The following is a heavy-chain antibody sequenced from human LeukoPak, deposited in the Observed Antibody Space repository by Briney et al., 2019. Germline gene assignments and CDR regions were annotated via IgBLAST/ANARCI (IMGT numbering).Heavy chain of an antibody. J-gene: IGHJ4*02. V-gene: IGHV1-8*01. Sequence: ASVKVSCKASGYTFTSYDINWVRQATGQGLEWMGWMNPNSGNTGYAQKFQGRVTMTRNTSISTAYMELSSLRSEDTAVYYCARVYYDSSGYYIDYWGQGTLATVSS. CDR3: ARVYYDSSGYYIDY. CDR1: GYTFTSYD. D-gene: IGHD3-22*01. CDR2: MNPNSGNT.